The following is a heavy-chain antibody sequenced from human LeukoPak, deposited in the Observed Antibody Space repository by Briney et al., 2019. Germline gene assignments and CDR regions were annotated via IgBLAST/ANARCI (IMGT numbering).Heavy chain of an antibody. Sequence: ASVKVSCKASGYTFTTYYMHWVRQAPGQGLEWMGIINPSGGSTSYAQKFQGRVTMTRDTSTSTVYMELSSLRSEDTAVYYCATTVAGTESWFDPWGQGTLVTVS. J-gene: IGHJ5*02. CDR3: ATTVAGTESWFDP. D-gene: IGHD6-19*01. CDR1: GYTFTTYY. CDR2: INPSGGST. V-gene: IGHV1-46*01.